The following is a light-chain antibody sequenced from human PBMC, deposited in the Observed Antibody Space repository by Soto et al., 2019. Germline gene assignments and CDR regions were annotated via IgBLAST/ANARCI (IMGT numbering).Light chain of an antibody. CDR3: QSYDSSLSVI. CDR1: SSNIGAGYD. CDR2: VNI. V-gene: IGLV1-40*01. J-gene: IGLJ2*01. Sequence: QSVLTQPPSVSGAPGQTITISCTGDSSNIGAGYDVHWYQQLPGTAPKLLIYVNINRPSGVPDRFSASRSDSSASLAITGLQAEDEAVYYCQSYDSSLSVIFGGGTKLTVL.